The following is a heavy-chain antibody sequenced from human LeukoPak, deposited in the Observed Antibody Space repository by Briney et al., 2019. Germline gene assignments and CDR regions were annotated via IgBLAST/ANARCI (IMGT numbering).Heavy chain of an antibody. D-gene: IGHD2-8*02. CDR1: GFTFSSYS. J-gene: IGHJ3*02. V-gene: IGHV3-21*01. CDR2: ISSSGSYI. Sequence: GGSLRLSCAASGFTFSSYSMNWVRQAPGKGLEWVSSISSSGSYIYYADSVKGRFTISRDNAKNSLYLQMNSLRAEDTAVYYCARDSPGHAFDIWGQGTMVTVSS. CDR3: ARDSPGHAFDI.